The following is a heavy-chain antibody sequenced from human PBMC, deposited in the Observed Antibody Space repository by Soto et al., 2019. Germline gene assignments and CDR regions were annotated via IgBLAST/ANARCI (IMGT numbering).Heavy chain of an antibody. CDR1: GFTFSSYW. CDR2: IKQDGSEK. CDR3: ARDVGYCISTSCYPDYYYGMEV. V-gene: IGHV3-7*01. Sequence: GSLRLSCAASGFTFSSYWMSWVRQAPGKGLEWVANIKQDGSEKYYVDSVKGRFTISRDNAKNSLYLQMNSLRAEDTAVYYCARDVGYCISTSCYPDYYYGMEVWGQGTTVTVSS. D-gene: IGHD2-2*03. J-gene: IGHJ6*02.